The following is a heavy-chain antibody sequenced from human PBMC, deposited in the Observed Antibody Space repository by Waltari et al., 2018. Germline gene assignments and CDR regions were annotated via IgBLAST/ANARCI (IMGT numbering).Heavy chain of an antibody. CDR3: ARDTAGGRLKI. Sequence: QVQLVQSGAEVKKPGASVKVSCKASGYTFTSYGISWVRQAPGQGLEWMGWIIPIFGTANYAQKFQGRVTITADESTSTAYMELSSLRSEDTAVYYCARDTAGGRLKIWGQGTMVTVSS. CDR1: GYTFTSYG. J-gene: IGHJ3*02. V-gene: IGHV1-69*13. D-gene: IGHD3-16*01. CDR2: IIPIFGTA.